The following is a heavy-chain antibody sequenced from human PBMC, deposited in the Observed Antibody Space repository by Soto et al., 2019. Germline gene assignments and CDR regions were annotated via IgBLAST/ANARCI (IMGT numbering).Heavy chain of an antibody. Sequence: PSETLSLTCTVSGCSISSYYWIWIRQPPGKGLEWIGYIYYSGSTNYNPSLKSRVTISVDTSKNQFSLKLSSVTAADTAVYYCARHVPCSNYAVYYYYYMDVWGKGTTVTVSS. J-gene: IGHJ6*03. CDR1: GCSISSYY. CDR3: ARHVPCSNYAVYYYYYMDV. CDR2: IYYSGST. D-gene: IGHD4-4*01. V-gene: IGHV4-59*08.